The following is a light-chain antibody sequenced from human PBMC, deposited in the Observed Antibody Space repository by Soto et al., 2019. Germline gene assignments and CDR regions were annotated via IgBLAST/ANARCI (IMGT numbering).Light chain of an antibody. CDR3: QQYGSSPVT. CDR2: GAS. CDR1: QSVSSSY. Sequence: EIVLTQSPGTLYLSPGERATLSCRASQSVSSSYLAWYQQKPGQAPRLLIYGASSRATGIPDRFSGSGSGTDFTLTISRLEPEDFAVYYCQQYGSSPVTFGQGTKLEIK. V-gene: IGKV3-20*01. J-gene: IGKJ2*01.